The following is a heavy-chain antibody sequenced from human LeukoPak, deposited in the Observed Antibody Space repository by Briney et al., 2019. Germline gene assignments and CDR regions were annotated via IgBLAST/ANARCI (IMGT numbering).Heavy chain of an antibody. Sequence: GGSLRLSCAASGFTFSSYAMSWVRQAPGKGLEWVSAISGSGGSTYYADSVKGRFTISRDNSKNTLYLQMNSLRAEDTAVYYCATQLKSTVTTRYGAFDIWGQGTMVTVSS. J-gene: IGHJ3*02. V-gene: IGHV3-23*01. CDR2: ISGSGGST. CDR1: GFTFSSYA. D-gene: IGHD4-17*01. CDR3: ATQLKSTVTTRYGAFDI.